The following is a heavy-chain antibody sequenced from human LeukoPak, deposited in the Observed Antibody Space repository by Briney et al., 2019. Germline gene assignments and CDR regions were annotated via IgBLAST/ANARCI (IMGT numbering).Heavy chain of an antibody. V-gene: IGHV4-34*01. CDR1: GGSFSGYY. D-gene: IGHD1-26*01. Sequence: PSETLSLTCAVYGGSFSGYYWSWIRQPPGKGLEWIGEINHSGSTNYNPSLKSRVTISVDTSKNQFSLKLSSVTAADTAVYYCARGQGRSGSFPQRNDAFDIWGQGTMVTVSS. CDR3: ARGQGRSGSFPQRNDAFDI. J-gene: IGHJ3*02. CDR2: INHSGST.